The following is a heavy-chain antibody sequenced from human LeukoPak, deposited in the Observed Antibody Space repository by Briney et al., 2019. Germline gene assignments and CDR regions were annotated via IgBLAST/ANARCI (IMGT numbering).Heavy chain of an antibody. CDR2: ISYDGSNK. D-gene: IGHD3-22*01. Sequence: EGSLRLSCAASGFTFSSYGMHWVRQAPGKGLEWVAVISYDGSNKYYADSVKGRFTIFRDNSKNTLYLQMNSLRAEDTAVYYCANAGYYDSSGSFDYWGQGTLVTVSS. CDR1: GFTFSSYG. J-gene: IGHJ4*02. V-gene: IGHV3-30*18. CDR3: ANAGYYDSSGSFDY.